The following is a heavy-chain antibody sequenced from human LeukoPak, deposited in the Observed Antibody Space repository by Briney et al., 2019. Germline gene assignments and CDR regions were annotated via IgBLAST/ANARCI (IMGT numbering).Heavy chain of an antibody. CDR3: ASGSYGKSVHFDY. V-gene: IGHV4-34*01. J-gene: IGHJ4*02. CDR2: INHSGST. D-gene: IGHD5-18*01. CDR1: GGSFSGYY. Sequence: SETLSLTCAVYGGSFSGYYWSWIRQPPGKGLELIGEINHSGSTNYNPSLKSRVTISVDTSKNQFSLKLSSVTAADTAVYYCASGSYGKSVHFDYWGQGTLVTVSS.